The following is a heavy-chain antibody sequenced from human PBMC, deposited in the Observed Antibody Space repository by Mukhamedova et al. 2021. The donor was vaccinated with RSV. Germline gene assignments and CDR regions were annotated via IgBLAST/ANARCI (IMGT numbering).Heavy chain of an antibody. CDR2: INPNSGAT. CDR3: ARDLATGYTRTWYVP. J-gene: IGHJ5*02. CDR1: Y. D-gene: IGHD5-24*01. V-gene: IGHV1-2*02. Sequence: YIHWVRQTPGQGLEWMGWINPNSGATNYAQNFQGRVTMTRDTSIDTAYMELNSLRSDDTAVYYCARDLATGYTRTWYVPWGQGT.